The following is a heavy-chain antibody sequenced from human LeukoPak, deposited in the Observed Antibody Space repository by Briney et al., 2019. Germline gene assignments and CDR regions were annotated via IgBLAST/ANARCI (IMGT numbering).Heavy chain of an antibody. V-gene: IGHV3-33*01. CDR1: GFTFSSYG. Sequence: GRSLRLSCAASGFTFSSYGMHRVRQAPGKGLEWVAVIWYDGSNKYYADSVKGRFTISRDNSKNTLYLQMNSLRAEDTAVYYCARERVGAVDYWGQGTLVTVSS. CDR2: IWYDGSNK. D-gene: IGHD1-26*01. CDR3: ARERVGAVDY. J-gene: IGHJ4*02.